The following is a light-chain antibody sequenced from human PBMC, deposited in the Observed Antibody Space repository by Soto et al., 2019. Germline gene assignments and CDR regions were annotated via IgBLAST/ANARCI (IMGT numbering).Light chain of an antibody. V-gene: IGKV1-8*01. Sequence: AIRMTQSPSSFSASTGDRVTITCRASQGISSYLAWYQQKPGKAPKLLIYAASTLQSGVPSRFSGSGSGTAFTLTISCLPSEDFATYYCQQYYSYPFTFGPGTKVDIK. CDR3: QQYYSYPFT. J-gene: IGKJ3*01. CDR1: QGISSY. CDR2: AAS.